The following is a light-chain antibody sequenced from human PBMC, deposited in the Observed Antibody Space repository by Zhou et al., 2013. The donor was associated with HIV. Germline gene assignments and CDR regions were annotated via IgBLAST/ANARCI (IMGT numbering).Light chain of an antibody. Sequence: PGERATLSCRASQSVISNYFAWYQQKPGQAPRLLIYGASSRATGIPDRFSGSGSGTDFTLTISRLEPEDFAVYYCQEYGGSPITFGQGTRLEIK. J-gene: IGKJ5*01. CDR2: GAS. CDR3: QEYGGSPIT. V-gene: IGKV3-20*01. CDR1: QSVISNY.